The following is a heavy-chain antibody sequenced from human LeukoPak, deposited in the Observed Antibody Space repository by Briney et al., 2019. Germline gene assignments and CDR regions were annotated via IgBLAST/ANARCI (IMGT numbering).Heavy chain of an antibody. J-gene: IGHJ4*02. CDR2: IYYSGST. CDR1: GGSISSGDYY. CDR3: ARERGDYGDLYYFDY. D-gene: IGHD4-17*01. V-gene: IGHV4-30-4*01. Sequence: SQTLFLTCTVSGGSISSGDYYWSRIRQPPGKGLEWIGYIYYSGSTYYNPSLKSRVTISVDTSKNQFSLKLSSVTAADTAVYYCARERGDYGDLYYFDYWGQGTLVTVSS.